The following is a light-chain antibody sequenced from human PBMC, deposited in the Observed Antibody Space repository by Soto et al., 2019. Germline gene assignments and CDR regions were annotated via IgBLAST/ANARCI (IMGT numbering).Light chain of an antibody. CDR2: ATS. Sequence: DIQMTQSPSSLSASVGDRVTITCRASQSISTYLIWYQQKPGKAPKLLIYATSSLQSGVPSRFSGSGSGTDLTLTISSLQPEDFANYYCQQSYSTPPGTFGQGTKVEIK. CDR1: QSISTY. J-gene: IGKJ1*01. V-gene: IGKV1-39*01. CDR3: QQSYSTPPGT.